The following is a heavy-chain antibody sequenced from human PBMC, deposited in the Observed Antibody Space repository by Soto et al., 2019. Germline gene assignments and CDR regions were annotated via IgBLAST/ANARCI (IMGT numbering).Heavy chain of an antibody. CDR1: GGSFRGYY. CDR2: INHSGSS. J-gene: IGHJ6*02. Sequence: SETLFLTCXVSGGSFRGYYWGWVRQPPGKGLEWIGEINHSGSSNYHPSLKSRVTISVATSKNQFSLTVNSVTPADTAVYYCARGEITLLGGMDVWGQGTTVTVS. CDR3: ARGEITLLGGMDV. V-gene: IGHV4-34*01. D-gene: IGHD2-15*01.